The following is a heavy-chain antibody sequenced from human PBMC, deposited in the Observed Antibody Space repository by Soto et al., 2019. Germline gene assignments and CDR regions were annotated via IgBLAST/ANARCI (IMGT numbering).Heavy chain of an antibody. J-gene: IGHJ4*02. CDR3: ARGGYYDSSGYVRRFAY. CDR2: IYYSGST. D-gene: IGHD3-22*01. Sequence: SETLSLTCTVSGGSISSYYWSWIRQPPGKGLEWIGYIYYSGSTNYNPSLKSRVTISVDTSKNQFSLKLSSVTAADTAVYYCARGGYYDSSGYVRRFAYWGQGTLVTVS. V-gene: IGHV4-59*01. CDR1: GGSISSYY.